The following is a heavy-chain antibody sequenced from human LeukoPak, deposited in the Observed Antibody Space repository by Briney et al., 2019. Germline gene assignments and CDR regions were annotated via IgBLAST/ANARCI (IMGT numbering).Heavy chain of an antibody. CDR3: AREDRLGDWFDP. Sequence: PSETLSLTCPVSVGCLSSSSYYWVWIRQPPGRGLEGIGSVYYSGSTSYNPSLKSRVTISVDTSKNQFSLKLSSVTAADTAVYYCAREDRLGDWFDPWGQGTLVTVSS. J-gene: IGHJ5*02. D-gene: IGHD7-27*01. CDR2: VYYSGST. V-gene: IGHV4-39*07. CDR1: VGCLSSSSYY.